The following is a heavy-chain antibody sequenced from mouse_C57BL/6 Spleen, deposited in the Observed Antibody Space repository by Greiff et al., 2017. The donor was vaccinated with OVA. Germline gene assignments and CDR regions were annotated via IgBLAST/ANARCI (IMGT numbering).Heavy chain of an antibody. CDR1: GFTFSSYG. CDR3: ARQYSNYGYAMDY. D-gene: IGHD2-5*01. CDR2: ISSGGSDT. J-gene: IGHJ4*01. V-gene: IGHV5-6*01. Sequence: EVMLVESGGDLVKPGGSLKLSCAASGFTFSSYGLSWVSQTPDKRREWVATISSGGSDTYYPDSVKGRFTISRDNAKNTLYLQMSSLKSEDTAMYYCARQYSNYGYAMDYWGQGTSVTVSS.